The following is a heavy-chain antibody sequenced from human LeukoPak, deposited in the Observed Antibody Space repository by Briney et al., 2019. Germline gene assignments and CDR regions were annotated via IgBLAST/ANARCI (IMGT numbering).Heavy chain of an antibody. J-gene: IGHJ4*02. CDR3: ARGEQYGSGTVQFDY. D-gene: IGHD3-10*01. CDR1: GGSISSSNW. V-gene: IGHV4-4*02. CDR2: IYQSGST. Sequence: SGTLSLTCSVSGGSISSSNWWSWVPQPPGKGLKWIGEIYQSGSTNYNPTLKSRVTMSVDKSRNQFSLSLTSVTDADTAVYYCARGEQYGSGTVQFDYWGQGTLVTVSS.